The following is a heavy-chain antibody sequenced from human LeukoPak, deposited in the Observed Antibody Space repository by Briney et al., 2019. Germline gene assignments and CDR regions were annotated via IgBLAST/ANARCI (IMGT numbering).Heavy chain of an antibody. CDR3: ARASYYYDSSGYPGYYFDY. CDR2: INPNSGGT. Sequence: ASVKVSCKASGYTFTDYYMHWVRQAPGQGLEWMGWINPNSGGTNYAQKFQGRVTMTRDTSISTAYMELSRLRSDVTAVYYCARASYYYDSSGYPGYYFDYWGQGTLVTASS. CDR1: GYTFTDYY. V-gene: IGHV1-2*02. J-gene: IGHJ4*02. D-gene: IGHD3-22*01.